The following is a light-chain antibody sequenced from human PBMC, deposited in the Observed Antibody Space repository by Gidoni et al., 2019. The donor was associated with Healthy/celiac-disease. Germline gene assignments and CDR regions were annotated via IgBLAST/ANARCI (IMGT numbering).Light chain of an antibody. CDR2: GAS. J-gene: IGKJ2*01. CDR3: QQYNNWPPA. Sequence: DILIVQSPATLSVSPGERAPLSCRASQSVSSNLAWYQQKPGQAPRLLIYGASTRATGIPARFSGSGSGTEFTLTISSLQSEDFAVYYCQQYNNWPPAFGQGTKLEIK. CDR1: QSVSSN. V-gene: IGKV3-15*01.